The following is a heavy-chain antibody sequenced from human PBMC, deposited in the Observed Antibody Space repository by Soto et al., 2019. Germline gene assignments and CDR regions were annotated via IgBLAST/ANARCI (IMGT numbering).Heavy chain of an antibody. V-gene: IGHV3-23*01. CDR1: GFTFSSYG. CDR3: SKMREEYYYYGLDV. Sequence: EVQLLESGGGLVQPGGSLRLSCAASGFTFSSYGMEWVRQASGKGLEWVSGISAGDTTYYADSVKGRFTVSRDNPTNTLYLQMNSLRAEDTAVYYCSKMREEYYYYGLDVWGQGTTVTVS. CDR2: ISAGDTT. J-gene: IGHJ6*02.